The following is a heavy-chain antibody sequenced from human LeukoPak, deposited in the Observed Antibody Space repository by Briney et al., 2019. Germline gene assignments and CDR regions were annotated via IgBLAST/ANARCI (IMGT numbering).Heavy chain of an antibody. V-gene: IGHV3-9*01. CDR1: GFTFDDYA. CDR3: AKDTRFDYGGNAFDY. J-gene: IGHJ4*02. CDR2: ICWNSGSI. D-gene: IGHD4-23*01. Sequence: PGGSLRLSCAASGFTFDDYAMHWVRQAPGKGLEWVSGICWNSGSIGYADSVKGRFTISRDNAKNSLYLQMNSLRAEDTALYYCAKDTRFDYGGNAFDYWGQGTLVTVSS.